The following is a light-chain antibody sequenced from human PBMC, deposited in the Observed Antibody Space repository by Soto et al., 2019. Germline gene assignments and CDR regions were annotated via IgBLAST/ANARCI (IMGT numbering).Light chain of an antibody. V-gene: IGKV1-5*03. Sequence: DIQMTQAPSTLSAFVGYRVTITCRASQSLSGLLAWYQQKPGKAPKVLIRKATSLERGVPSGLSGSASWTACTLTISSLQPDDSATYHCQHYDGYPITFGGGTKVEIK. CDR1: QSLSGL. CDR2: KAT. J-gene: IGKJ4*01. CDR3: QHYDGYPIT.